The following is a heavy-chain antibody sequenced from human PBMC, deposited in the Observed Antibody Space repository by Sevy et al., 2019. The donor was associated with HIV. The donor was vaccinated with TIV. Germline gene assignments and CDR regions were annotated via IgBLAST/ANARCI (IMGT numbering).Heavy chain of an antibody. Sequence: GGSLRLSCSASGFTFSSYAMHWVRQAPGKGLEYASAISSNGGSTYYADSVKRRFTISRDNSKNTLYLQMSSLRAEDTAVYYCVKDPGGCSGGSCYQTTGFLDYWGQGTLVTVSS. CDR3: VKDPGGCSGGSCYQTTGFLDY. CDR1: GFTFSSYA. D-gene: IGHD2-15*01. J-gene: IGHJ4*02. V-gene: IGHV3-64D*06. CDR2: ISSNGGST.